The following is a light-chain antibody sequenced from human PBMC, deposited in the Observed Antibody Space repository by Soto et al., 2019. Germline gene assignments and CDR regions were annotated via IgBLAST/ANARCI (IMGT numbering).Light chain of an antibody. CDR2: GAS. CDR3: QHYGSSPRT. J-gene: IGKJ1*01. Sequence: EIVLTQSPGTLSLSPGERATLSCRASQSVSSSYLAWYQQKPGQAPRLLIYGASNRATGIPDRFSGSGSGTDFTLAISRLEPEDFAMYYCQHYGSSPRTFGQGTKVDIK. V-gene: IGKV3-20*01. CDR1: QSVSSSY.